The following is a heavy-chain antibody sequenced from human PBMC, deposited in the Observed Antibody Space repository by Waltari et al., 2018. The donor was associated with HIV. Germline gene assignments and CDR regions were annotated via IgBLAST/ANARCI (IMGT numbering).Heavy chain of an antibody. Sequence: QVQLVQSGAEVKKPGASVKVSCKVSGYTLTELSMHWVRQAPGKGLEWMGGFDPEDGETIYAQKFQGRVTMTEDTSTDTAYMELSSLRSEDTAVYYCATAPAMITFGGVLYGMDVWGQGTTVTVSS. CDR2: FDPEDGET. CDR1: GYTLTELS. J-gene: IGHJ6*02. V-gene: IGHV1-24*01. D-gene: IGHD3-16*01. CDR3: ATAPAMITFGGVLYGMDV.